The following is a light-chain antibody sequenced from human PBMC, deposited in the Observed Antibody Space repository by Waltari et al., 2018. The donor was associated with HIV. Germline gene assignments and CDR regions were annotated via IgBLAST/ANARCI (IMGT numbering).Light chain of an antibody. CDR1: KLGDKY. CDR2: QDS. J-gene: IGLJ2*01. Sequence: SYELTQPPSVSVSPGQTASITCSGDKLGDKYACWYQQKPGQSPVLVIYQDSKRPSGIPERFSGSNSGNTATLTISGTQAMDEADYYCQAWDSSDWYVFGGGTKLTVL. CDR3: QAWDSSDWYV. V-gene: IGLV3-1*01.